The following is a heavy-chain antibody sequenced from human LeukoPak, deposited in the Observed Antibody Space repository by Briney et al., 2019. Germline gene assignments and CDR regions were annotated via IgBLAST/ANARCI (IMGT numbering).Heavy chain of an antibody. Sequence: PGGSLRLSCAASGFTFSSYWMSWVRQAPGKGLEWVANIKQDGSEKYYVDSVKGRFTISRDNAKNSLYLQMNSLRAEDTAVYYCARGGYSSSWDHTPPYYFDYWGQGTLVTVSS. V-gene: IGHV3-7*01. CDR2: IKQDGSEK. CDR1: GFTFSSYW. CDR3: ARGGYSSSWDHTPPYYFDY. D-gene: IGHD6-13*01. J-gene: IGHJ4*02.